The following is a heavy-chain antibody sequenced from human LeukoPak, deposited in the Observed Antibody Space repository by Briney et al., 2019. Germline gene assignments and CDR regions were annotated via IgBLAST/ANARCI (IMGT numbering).Heavy chain of an antibody. V-gene: IGHV4-34*01. CDR2: INHSGYT. CDR1: GGSFSGYY. CDR3: ARFQAKDDSSGYFVDY. J-gene: IGHJ4*02. Sequence: SETLSLTCAVYGGSFSGYYWSWIRQPPGKGLEWIGEINHSGYTNYNPSLKSRVTISVDTSKNQFSLKLSSVTAADTAVYYCARFQAKDDSSGYFVDYWGQGTLVTVSS. D-gene: IGHD3-22*01.